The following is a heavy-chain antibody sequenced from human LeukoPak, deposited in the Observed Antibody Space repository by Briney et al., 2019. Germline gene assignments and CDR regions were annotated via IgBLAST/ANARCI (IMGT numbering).Heavy chain of an antibody. D-gene: IGHD6-19*01. CDR1: GGSISSYY. CDR3: ARRAYSSGWYYFDY. J-gene: IGHJ4*02. CDR2: IFYSGST. Sequence: PSGTLSLTCTVSGGSISSYYWSWIRQPPGKGLEWIGCIFYSGSTNYNPSLKSRVTISVDTSKNQFPLKLSSVTAADTAVYYCARRAYSSGWYYFDYWGQGTLVTVSS. V-gene: IGHV4-59*08.